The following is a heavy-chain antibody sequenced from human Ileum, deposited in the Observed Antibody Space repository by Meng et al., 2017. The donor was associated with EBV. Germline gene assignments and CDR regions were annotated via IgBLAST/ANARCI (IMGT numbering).Heavy chain of an antibody. J-gene: IGHJ4*02. CDR2: LIAVFDKT. CDR3: ARGRRNEPLFDY. V-gene: IGHV1-69*13. D-gene: IGHD1-14*01. Sequence: QVQLVQPVAEVQKPGSTVKVTCKTYGGSFSTHSLSWVRQAPGQGLEWTGGLIAVFDKTKAAPRFQDRVTFTADESTSTAYMELSRLTFDDTAVYFCARGRRNEPLFDYWGQGTLVTVSS. CDR1: GGSFSTHS.